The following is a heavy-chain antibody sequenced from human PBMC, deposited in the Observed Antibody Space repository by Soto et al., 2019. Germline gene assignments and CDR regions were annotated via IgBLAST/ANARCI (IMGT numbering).Heavy chain of an antibody. D-gene: IGHD4-17*01. CDR1: GFTFSSYS. V-gene: IGHV3-21*01. CDR2: ISSSSSYI. CDR3: ARDDPLMTTVTTAFDY. J-gene: IGHJ4*02. Sequence: GGSLRLSCAASGFTFSSYSMNWVRQAPGKGLEWVSSISSSSSYIYYADSVKGRFTISRDNAKNSLYLQMNSLRAEDTAVYYCARDDPLMTTVTTAFDYWGQGTLVT.